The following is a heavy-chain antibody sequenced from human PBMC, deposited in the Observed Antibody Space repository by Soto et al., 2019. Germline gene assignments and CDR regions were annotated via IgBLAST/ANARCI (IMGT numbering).Heavy chain of an antibody. Sequence: GGSLRLSCAASGFTFSNYAMSWVRQAPGSGLEWVSSISGSGGGTFYTNSVKGRFTISRDNFRNTLYLQMNSLRVEDAAVYYCEKGVDSSNWYPGYFDHWGQGT. CDR3: EKGVDSSNWYPGYFDH. CDR2: ISGSGGGT. J-gene: IGHJ4*02. D-gene: IGHD6-13*01. CDR1: GFTFSNYA. V-gene: IGHV3-23*01.